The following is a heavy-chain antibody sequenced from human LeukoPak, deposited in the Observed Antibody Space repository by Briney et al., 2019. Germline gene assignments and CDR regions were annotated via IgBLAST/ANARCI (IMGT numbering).Heavy chain of an antibody. V-gene: IGHV3-30*02. CDR3: ARELGGMTAPPVFGH. CDR2: IRSDGNNQ. Sequence: GGSLRLSCTASGFSFSSYGMHWVRQAPGKGLEWVAFIRSDGNNQYYADSAKGRFTISRDRPKNTVYLELNRLTPDDTAVFYCARELGGMTAPPVFGHWGQGTLVTVSS. J-gene: IGHJ4*02. CDR1: GFSFSSYG. D-gene: IGHD6-13*01.